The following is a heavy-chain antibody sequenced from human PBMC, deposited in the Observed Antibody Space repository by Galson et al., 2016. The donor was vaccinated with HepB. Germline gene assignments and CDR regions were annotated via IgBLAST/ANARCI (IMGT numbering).Heavy chain of an antibody. Sequence: SLRLSCAASGFRFSNYGTHWVRQAPGKGLEWLGSIWSDGTDQKSAVSVKGRFSISRDHSKNTLYLQMNSLRVEDTAVYYCARDGVYGSSTLDYWGQGTLVTVSS. D-gene: IGHD3-10*01. J-gene: IGHJ4*02. V-gene: IGHV3-33*01. CDR2: IWSDGTDQ. CDR3: ARDGVYGSSTLDY. CDR1: GFRFSNYG.